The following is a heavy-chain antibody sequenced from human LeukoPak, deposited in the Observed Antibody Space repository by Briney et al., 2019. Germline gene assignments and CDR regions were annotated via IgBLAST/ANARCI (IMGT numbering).Heavy chain of an antibody. CDR3: ARAGSGWSFDY. V-gene: IGHV4-59*01. CDR1: GGSISTYY. CDR2: NSYSGNT. D-gene: IGHD6-19*01. J-gene: IGHJ4*02. Sequence: SETLSLTCTVSGGSISTYYWTWIRQPPGKGLEWIGYNSYSGNTNHNPSLKSRVTISVDMSKNQFSLKLSSVTAADTAVCYCARAGSGWSFDYWGQGTLVTVSS.